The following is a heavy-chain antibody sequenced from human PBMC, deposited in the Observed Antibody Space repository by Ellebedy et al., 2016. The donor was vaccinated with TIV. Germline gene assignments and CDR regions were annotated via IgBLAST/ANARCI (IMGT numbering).Heavy chain of an antibody. V-gene: IGHV3-23*01. D-gene: IGHD2-2*01. CDR3: AKGRGGGSDSSTPKYYFDY. CDR1: GFTFSSYA. Sequence: GESLKISCAASGFTFSSYAMSWVRQAPGKGQEWVSNISSTGSRTYYADSVAGRFTISRDNSKKTLYLQMNSLIAEDTAIYYCAKGRGGGSDSSTPKYYFDYWGLGTLVTVSS. J-gene: IGHJ4*02. CDR2: ISSTGSRT.